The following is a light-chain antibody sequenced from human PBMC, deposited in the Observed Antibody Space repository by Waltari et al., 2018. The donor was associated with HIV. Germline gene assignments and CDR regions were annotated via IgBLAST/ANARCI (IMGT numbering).Light chain of an antibody. V-gene: IGKV1-12*01. CDR3: QQTADFPLT. CDR2: RAS. J-gene: IGKJ4*01. CDR1: PGISTS. Sequence: IQMTQSPSSLSASVGDRVTMTCRATPGISTSVAWYQQKPGEAPHLVIFRASGLQSGVPSRFSGSGSGTEFTLTIQDLQPEDSATYYCQQTADFPLTFGGGTKVEI.